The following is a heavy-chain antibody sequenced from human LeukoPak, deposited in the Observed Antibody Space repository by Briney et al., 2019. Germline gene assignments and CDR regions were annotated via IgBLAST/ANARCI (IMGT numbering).Heavy chain of an antibody. D-gene: IGHD3-10*01. CDR2: INHSGST. Sequence: SETLSLTCAVYGGSFSGYYWSWIRQPPGKGLEWIGEINHSGSTNYSPSLKSRVTISVDTSKNQFSLKLSSVTAADTAVYYCARGRPGSITMVRGVIKGYFGYWGQGTLVTVSS. CDR1: GGSFSGYY. J-gene: IGHJ4*02. V-gene: IGHV4-34*01. CDR3: ARGRPGSITMVRGVIKGYFGY.